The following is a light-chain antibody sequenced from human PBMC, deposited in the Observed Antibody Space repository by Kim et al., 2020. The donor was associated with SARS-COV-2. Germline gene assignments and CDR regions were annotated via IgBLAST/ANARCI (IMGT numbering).Light chain of an antibody. CDR1: QDITNY. Sequence: ASVGDRVTITCRASQDITNYLAWYQQKPGKVPKLLIYAASTLQSGVPSRFSGSGSGTDFTPTISSLQPEDVATYYCQNYNSAPWTFGQGTKVESK. CDR3: QNYNSAPWT. J-gene: IGKJ1*01. V-gene: IGKV1-27*01. CDR2: AAS.